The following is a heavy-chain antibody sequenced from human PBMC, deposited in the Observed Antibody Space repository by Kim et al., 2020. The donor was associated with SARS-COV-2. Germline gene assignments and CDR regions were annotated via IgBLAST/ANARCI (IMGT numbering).Heavy chain of an antibody. Sequence: SVKVSCKASGGTFSSYAISWVRQAPGQGLEWMGRIIPILGIANYAQKFQGRVTITADKSTSTAYMELSSLRSEDTAVYYCARDLYSYGSMDVWGQGTTVTVSS. CDR3: ARDLYSYGSMDV. D-gene: IGHD5-18*01. CDR1: GGTFSSYA. V-gene: IGHV1-69*04. CDR2: IIPILGIA. J-gene: IGHJ6*02.